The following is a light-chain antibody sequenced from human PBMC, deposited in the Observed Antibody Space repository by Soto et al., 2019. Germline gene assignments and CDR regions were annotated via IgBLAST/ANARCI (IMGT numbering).Light chain of an antibody. CDR1: QILLHSNGYNY. Sequence: DVVMTQSPLSLPVTPVEPSSISFRSGQILLHSNGYNYLDWYLQKPGQSPQLLIYLGSNRASGVPDRFSGSGSGTDFTLKISRVEAEDVGVYYCMQPLQSWTFGQGTKVDIK. J-gene: IGKJ1*01. V-gene: IGKV2-28*01. CDR2: LGS. CDR3: MQPLQSWT.